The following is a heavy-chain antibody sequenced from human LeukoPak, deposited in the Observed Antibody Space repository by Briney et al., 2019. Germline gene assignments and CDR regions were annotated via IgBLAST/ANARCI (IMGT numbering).Heavy chain of an antibody. D-gene: IGHD1-26*01. V-gene: IGHV1-2*02. J-gene: IGHJ5*02. Sequence: GASVKVSCKASGYTFSDYYIHWVRQAPGQGLEWMGWLNPNSGGTTYAQKFQGRVTMTRDTSISTAYMELSRLRSDDTAVYYCTRDTGRGILVNLFDPWGQGTLVTVSS. CDR3: TRDTGRGILVNLFDP. CDR1: GYTFSDYY. CDR2: LNPNSGGT.